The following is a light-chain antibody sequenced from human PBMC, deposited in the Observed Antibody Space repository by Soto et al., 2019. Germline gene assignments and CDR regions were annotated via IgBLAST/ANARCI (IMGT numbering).Light chain of an antibody. CDR2: EVR. CDR1: SSDVGAYYY. J-gene: IGLJ1*01. CDR3: MSYTTISTYV. V-gene: IGLV2-14*01. Sequence: QSALPQPASLSGSPGQSITISCTGTSSDVGAYYYVSWYQQHPVKAPKLMIYEVRNRPSGVSNRFSGSKSGNTASLSISGLQAEDEADYYCMSYTTISTYVFGTGTKLTVL.